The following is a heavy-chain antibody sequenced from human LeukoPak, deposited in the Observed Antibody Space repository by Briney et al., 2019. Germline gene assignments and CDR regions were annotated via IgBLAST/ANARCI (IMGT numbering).Heavy chain of an antibody. CDR1: GFTFRSYA. CDR2: ISYDGSNK. Sequence: PGRSLRLSCAASGFTFRSYAMHWVTQAPGKGLEWVAVISYDGSNKYYADSVKGRFTISRDNSKNTLYLQMNSLRAEDTAVYYCARVTEQWLLQTLGDYVGRGTLFTVSS. D-gene: IGHD6-19*01. CDR3: ARVTEQWLLQTLGDY. V-gene: IGHV3-30*04. J-gene: IGHJ4*02.